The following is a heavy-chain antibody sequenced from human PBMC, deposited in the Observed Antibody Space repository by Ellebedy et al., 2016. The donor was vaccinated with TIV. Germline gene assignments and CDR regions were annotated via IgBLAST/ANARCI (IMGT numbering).Heavy chain of an antibody. J-gene: IGHJ4*02. Sequence: SLKISXAASGFSFDDYAMHWVRQAPGKGLEWVSGLSWNSGSIGYADSVKGRFTISRDNAKNSLYLQMNSLRAEDTALYYCAKDRDDSSGYFSQFDYWGQGTLVTVSS. CDR1: GFSFDDYA. V-gene: IGHV3-9*01. CDR3: AKDRDDSSGYFSQFDY. D-gene: IGHD3-22*01. CDR2: LSWNSGSI.